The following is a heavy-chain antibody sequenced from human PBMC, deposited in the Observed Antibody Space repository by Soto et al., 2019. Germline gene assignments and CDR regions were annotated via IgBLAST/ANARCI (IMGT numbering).Heavy chain of an antibody. J-gene: IGHJ2*01. CDR1: GYTFTSYG. V-gene: IGHV1-18*01. CDR2: ISAYNGNT. D-gene: IGHD4-17*01. CDR3: ARSGYDYGDYNWYFDL. Sequence: ASVKVSCKASGYTFTSYGISWVRQAPGQGLEWMGWISAYNGNTNYAQKLQGRVTMTTDTSTSTAYMELRSLRSDDTAVYYCARSGYDYGDYNWYFDLWGRGTLVTVSS.